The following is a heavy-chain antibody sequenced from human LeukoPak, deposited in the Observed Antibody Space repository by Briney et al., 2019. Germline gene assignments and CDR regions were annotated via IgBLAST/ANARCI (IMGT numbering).Heavy chain of an antibody. J-gene: IGHJ4*02. Sequence: SEPLSLTCTVSGRSLSRYYWSWIRQPPGKGLEWIGYIYYSGSTNYNPSLKSRVTISVDTSKNQFSLKLSSVTAADTAVYYCARTSGGHYYFDYWGQGTLVTVSS. D-gene: IGHD2-15*01. CDR1: GRSLSRYY. CDR2: IYYSGST. CDR3: ARTSGGHYYFDY. V-gene: IGHV4-59*01.